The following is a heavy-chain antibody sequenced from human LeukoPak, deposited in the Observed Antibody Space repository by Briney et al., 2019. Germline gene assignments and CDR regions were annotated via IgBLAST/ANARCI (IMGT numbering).Heavy chain of an antibody. J-gene: IGHJ6*02. CDR2: IGAYNGNT. CDR1: GYTFPSYG. CDR3: ARDRRFASGNSRPRYYNGMDV. V-gene: IGHV1-18*04. D-gene: IGHD3-10*01. Sequence: GASVKVSCKASGYTFPSYGISWVRQAPGQGLEWMGWIGAYNGNTKYAQKFQGRVTMTTDTSTKTAYMELRSLRSDDAAVYYCARDRRFASGNSRPRYYNGMDVWGQGTTVTVSS.